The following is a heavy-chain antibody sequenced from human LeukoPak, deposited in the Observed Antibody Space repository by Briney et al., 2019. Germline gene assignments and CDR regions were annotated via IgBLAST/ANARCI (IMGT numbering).Heavy chain of an antibody. D-gene: IGHD3-22*01. CDR3: AGYYYDSSRGFDL. CDR1: GFKFDDYG. CDR2: INWNGAWT. Sequence: GGSLRLSCAASGFKFDDYGMSWVRQAPGKGLEWVCDINWNGAWTGYADSVKGRFTISRDNAKNSLYLQMNSLRAEDTALYYCAGYYYDSSRGFDLWGQGTLVTVSS. J-gene: IGHJ5*02. V-gene: IGHV3-20*04.